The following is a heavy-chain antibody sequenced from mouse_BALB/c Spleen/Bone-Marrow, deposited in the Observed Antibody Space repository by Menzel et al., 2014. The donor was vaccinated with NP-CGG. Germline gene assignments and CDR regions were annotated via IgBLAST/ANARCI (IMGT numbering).Heavy chain of an antibody. V-gene: IGHV1-7*01. J-gene: IGHJ4*01. Sequence: QVHLQQPGAELAKPGASVKMSCKASGYTFTSYWMYWIKQRPGQGLEWIGYINPSTGYTEYNQKFKDKATLTADKSSNTAYMQLSGLTSEDSAVYYCARKGYGNYHYYAMDYWGQGTSVTVSS. CDR3: ARKGYGNYHYYAMDY. D-gene: IGHD2-1*01. CDR2: INPSTGYT. CDR1: GYTFTSYW.